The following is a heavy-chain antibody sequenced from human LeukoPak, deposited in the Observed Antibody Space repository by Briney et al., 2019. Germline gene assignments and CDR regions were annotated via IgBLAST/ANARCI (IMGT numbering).Heavy chain of an antibody. V-gene: IGHV3-21*01. CDR2: ISSNGDYI. Sequence: GGSPRLSCAASGFTFTTYSMNWVRQAPGKGLEWVSSISSNGDYIYYADSLKGRFTISRDSAKNSLYLQMNSLRAEDTAVYYCARDQYGDYANDYWGQGTLVTVSS. J-gene: IGHJ4*02. CDR3: ARDQYGDYANDY. CDR1: GFTFTTYS. D-gene: IGHD4-17*01.